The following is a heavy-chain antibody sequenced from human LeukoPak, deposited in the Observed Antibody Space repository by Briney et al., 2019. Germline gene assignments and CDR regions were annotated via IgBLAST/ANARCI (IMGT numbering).Heavy chain of an antibody. D-gene: IGHD2-2*03. Sequence: SETLSLTCTVSGGSISSYYWSWIRQPAGKGLEWIGRIYTSGTPNYNPSLKSRVTMSLDTSKNQFSLKLSSVTAADTAVYYCARDRMDPNWFDPWGQGTLSPSPQ. CDR1: GGSISSYY. CDR3: ARDRMDPNWFDP. CDR2: IYTSGTP. J-gene: IGHJ5*02. V-gene: IGHV4-4*07.